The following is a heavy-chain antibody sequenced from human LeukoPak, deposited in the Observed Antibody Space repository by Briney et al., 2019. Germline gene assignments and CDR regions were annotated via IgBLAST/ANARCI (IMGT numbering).Heavy chain of an antibody. J-gene: IGHJ4*02. CDR3: ARIGHEDYYFDY. CDR1: GASISSGAYS. CDR2: IFSSGTT. Sequence: PSETLSLTCTVSGASISSGAYSWSWIRQHPGKGLEWIGYIFSSGTTYYNPSLKSRVTISLHTSENLFSLKLSSVTDADTAVYYCARIGHEDYYFDYWGQGTLVTVSS. V-gene: IGHV4-31*03.